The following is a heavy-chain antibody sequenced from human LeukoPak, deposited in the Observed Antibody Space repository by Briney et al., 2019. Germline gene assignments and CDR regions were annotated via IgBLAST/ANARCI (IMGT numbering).Heavy chain of an antibody. D-gene: IGHD1-1*01. Sequence: SVKVSCKASGGTFSSYTISWVRQAPGRGVEWMGRINTILGIENYAQKVQGRVTITADKSTSTAYMELSSLRSEDTAVYYCEVWNWNDGVVVYWGQGTLVTVSS. J-gene: IGHJ4*02. CDR2: INTILGIE. V-gene: IGHV1-69*02. CDR1: GGTFSSYT. CDR3: EVWNWNDGVVVY.